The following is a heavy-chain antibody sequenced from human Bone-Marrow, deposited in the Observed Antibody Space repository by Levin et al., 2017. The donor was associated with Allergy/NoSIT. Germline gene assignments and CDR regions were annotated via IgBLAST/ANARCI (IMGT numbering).Heavy chain of an antibody. Sequence: SETLSLTCTIAGEPISSVHYWGWIRQPPGKGLEWIGSMYYSGTTYDNPSLKSRVTMSVDTSNNKLSLKLSSVTAAATAVYYCVRQTDDCGSSSCYFDYWGPGTLVTVSS. CDR2: MYYSGTT. J-gene: IGHJ4*02. D-gene: IGHD2-2*01. CDR1: GEPISSVHY. CDR3: VRQTDDCGSSSCYFDY. V-gene: IGHV4-38-2*02.